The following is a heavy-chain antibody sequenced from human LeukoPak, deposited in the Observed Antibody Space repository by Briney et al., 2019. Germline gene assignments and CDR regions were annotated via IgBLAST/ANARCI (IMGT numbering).Heavy chain of an antibody. CDR2: ISGSGGST. D-gene: IGHD6-13*01. J-gene: IGHJ4*02. Sequence: PGGSLRLSCAASGFTFSSYAMSWVRQAPGKGLEWVSGISGSGGSTYYADSVKGRFTISRDNSKNTLYLQMNSLRAEDTAVYYCAKDLFYVKRDAADTDFWGQGTLVTVSS. CDR3: AKDLFYVKRDAADTDF. CDR1: GFTFSSYA. V-gene: IGHV3-23*01.